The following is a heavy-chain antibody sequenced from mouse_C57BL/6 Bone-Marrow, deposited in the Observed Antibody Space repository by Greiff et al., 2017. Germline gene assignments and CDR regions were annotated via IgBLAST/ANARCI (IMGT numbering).Heavy chain of an antibody. D-gene: IGHD2-3*01. J-gene: IGHJ3*01. CDR1: GFTFSSYA. CDR3: ARDDGYLFAY. V-gene: IGHV5-4*01. Sequence: EVQLVESGGGLVKPGGSLKLSCAASGFTFSSYAMSWVRQTPEKRLEWVATISDGGSYTYYPDNVKGRFTITRDNAKNNLYLQMSHLKSEDTAMYYCARDDGYLFAYWGQGTLVTVSA. CDR2: ISDGGSYT.